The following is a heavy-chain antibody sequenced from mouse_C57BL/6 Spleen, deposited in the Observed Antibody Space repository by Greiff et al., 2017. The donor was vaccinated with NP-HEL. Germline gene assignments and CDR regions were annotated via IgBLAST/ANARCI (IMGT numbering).Heavy chain of an antibody. J-gene: IGHJ2*01. Sequence: VHLVESGPELVKPGASVKISCKASGYAFSSSWMNWVKQRPGKGLEWIGRIYPGDGDTNYNGKFKGKATLTADKSSSTAYMQLSSLTSEDSAVYFCARSPHYYGSSPYFDYWGQGTTLTVSS. CDR1: GYAFSSSW. D-gene: IGHD1-1*01. CDR2: IYPGDGDT. V-gene: IGHV1-82*01. CDR3: ARSPHYYGSSPYFDY.